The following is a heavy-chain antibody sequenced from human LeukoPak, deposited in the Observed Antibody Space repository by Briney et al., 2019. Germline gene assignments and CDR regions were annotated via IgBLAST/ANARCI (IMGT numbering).Heavy chain of an antibody. CDR3: ARDPGEWLDYYYYYMDV. J-gene: IGHJ6*03. V-gene: IGHV1-2*02. D-gene: IGHD3-3*01. CDR1: GYTFTGYY. Sequence: ASVKVSCKASGYTFTGYYMHWVRQAPGQGLEWMGWINPNSGGTSYAQKFQGRVTMTRDTSISTAYMELSRLRSDDTAVYYCARDPGEWLDYYYYYMDVWGKGTTVTVSS. CDR2: INPNSGGT.